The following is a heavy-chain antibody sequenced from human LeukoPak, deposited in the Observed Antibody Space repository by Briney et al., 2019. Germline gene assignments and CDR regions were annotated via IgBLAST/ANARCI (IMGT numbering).Heavy chain of an antibody. V-gene: IGHV3-30-3*01. J-gene: IGHJ6*02. Sequence: GGSLRLSCAASGFTFSSYAMHWVRQAPGKGLEWVAVISYDGSNKYYADSVKGRFTISRDNSKNTLYLQMNSLRAEDTAVYSCARGAPVVAATLLYYYYYGMDVWGQGTTVTVSS. CDR3: ARGAPVVAATLLYYYYYGMDV. CDR1: GFTFSSYA. CDR2: ISYDGSNK. D-gene: IGHD2-15*01.